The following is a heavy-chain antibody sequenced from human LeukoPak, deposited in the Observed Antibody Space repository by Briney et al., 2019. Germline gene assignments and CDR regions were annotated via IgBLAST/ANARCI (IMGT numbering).Heavy chain of an antibody. CDR1: GYTFTSYD. V-gene: IGHV1-8*01. D-gene: IGHD3-16*02. CDR2: MNPSSGNT. J-gene: IGHJ5*02. Sequence: ASVTVSCKASGYTFTSYDINWVRQATGQGLEWMGWMNPSSGNTGYAQKFQGRVTMTRNTSISTAYMDLSSLRSDDTAVYYCARGTVDYVWGSYRPNWFDPWGQGTLVTVSS. CDR3: ARGTVDYVWGSYRPNWFDP.